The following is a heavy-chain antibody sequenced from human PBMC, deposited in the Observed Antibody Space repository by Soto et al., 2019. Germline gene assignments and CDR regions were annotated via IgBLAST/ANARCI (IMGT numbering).Heavy chain of an antibody. CDR1: GGSISSYY. V-gene: IGHV4-59*08. J-gene: IGHJ6*02. Sequence: SETLSLTCTVAGGSISSYYWSRFRQSPGKRMEWIGYVHHSWGSSYNPSLQSRVAISLDTSKSQFSLKVTSVTATDTAVYYCARQGFGPLHGLVDVWGQGTTVTVSS. CDR3: ARQGFGPLHGLVDV. D-gene: IGHD3-10*01. CDR2: VHHSWGS.